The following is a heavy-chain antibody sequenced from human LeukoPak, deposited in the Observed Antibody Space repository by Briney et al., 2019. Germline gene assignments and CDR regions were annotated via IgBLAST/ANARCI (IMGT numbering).Heavy chain of an antibody. V-gene: IGHV4-4*07. J-gene: IGHJ6*03. CDR2: IYTSGST. CDR3: ARYSSPSVYYYYYMDV. CDR1: GGSISSYY. D-gene: IGHD6-6*01. Sequence: PSETLSLTCTVSGGSISSYYWSWIRQPAGKGLEWIGRIYTSGSTNYNPSLKSRVTMSVDTSKNQFSLKLSSVTAADTAVYHCARYSSPSVYYYYYMDVWGKGTTVTVSS.